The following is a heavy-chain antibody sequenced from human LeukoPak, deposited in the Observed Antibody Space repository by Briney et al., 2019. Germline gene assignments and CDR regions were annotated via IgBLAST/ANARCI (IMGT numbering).Heavy chain of an antibody. CDR3: ARVGASSDAFDI. Sequence: SETLSLTCTVSGGSISSYYWSWIRQPPGKGLEWIGYIYYSGSTNYNPSLKSRVTISVDTSKNQFSLKLSSVTAADTAVYYCARVGASSDAFDIWDQGTMVTVSS. D-gene: IGHD3-3*01. J-gene: IGHJ3*02. CDR2: IYYSGST. V-gene: IGHV4-59*01. CDR1: GGSISSYY.